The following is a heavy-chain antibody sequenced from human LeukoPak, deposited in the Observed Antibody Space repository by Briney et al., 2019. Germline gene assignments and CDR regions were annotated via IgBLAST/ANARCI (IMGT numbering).Heavy chain of an antibody. CDR1: GYSISSGYY. D-gene: IGHD6-13*01. V-gene: IGHV4-38-2*02. Sequence: SETLSLTCTVSGYSISSGYYWDWIRQPPGKGLEWIGSIYHSGSPYYNSSLKSRVTISVDTSKNQFSLKLSSVTTADTAVYYCAREVVAAAGTVDYWGQGTLVTVSS. J-gene: IGHJ4*02. CDR3: AREVVAAAGTVDY. CDR2: IYHSGSP.